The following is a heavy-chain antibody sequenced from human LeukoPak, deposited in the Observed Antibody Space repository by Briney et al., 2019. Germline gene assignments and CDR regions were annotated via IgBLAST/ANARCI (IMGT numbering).Heavy chain of an antibody. CDR3: TTVGYGSGSSSFGDYFDY. CDR2: IKSKTDGGTT. CDR1: GFTFSSHW. Sequence: GGSLRLSCAASGFTFSSHWMSWVRQAPGRGLDYIGRIKSKTDGGTTDYAAPVKGRFTISRDDSKNTLYLQMNSLKSEDTAVYYCTTVGYGSGSSSFGDYFDYWGQGTLVTVSS. D-gene: IGHD3-10*01. V-gene: IGHV3-15*01. J-gene: IGHJ4*02.